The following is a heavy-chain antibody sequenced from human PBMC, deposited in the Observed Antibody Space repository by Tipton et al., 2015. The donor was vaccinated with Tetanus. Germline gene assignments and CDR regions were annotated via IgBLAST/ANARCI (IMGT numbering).Heavy chain of an antibody. J-gene: IGHJ4*02. CDR1: GFTFSTYA. CDR3: ARAPYNSPGKYYFDY. Sequence: SLRLSCAASGFTFSTYAMSWVRQAPGKGLEWVSVISGSGAATYYADSVKGRFTISRDNSKNTLSLQMNSLRPDDTGVYFCARAPYNSPGKYYFDYWGQGILVTVSS. D-gene: IGHD5-24*01. CDR2: ISGSGAAT. V-gene: IGHV3-23*01.